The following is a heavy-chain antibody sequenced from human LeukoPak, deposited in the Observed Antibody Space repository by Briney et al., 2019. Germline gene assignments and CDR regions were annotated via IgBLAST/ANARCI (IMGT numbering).Heavy chain of an antibody. J-gene: IGHJ4*02. CDR3: AAELYSGTYGRCCSFAF. CDR2: IIVGSGRT. D-gene: IGHD1-26*01. Sequence: SVKVSCKASGFTFSNSAIQWVRQARGQRLEWIGWIIVGSGRTHYAQNLQERLTITRDMSTNTAYMELSSLRSEDTAVYYCAAELYSGTYGRCCSFAFWGQGTPVTVSS. CDR1: GFTFSNSA. V-gene: IGHV1-58*02.